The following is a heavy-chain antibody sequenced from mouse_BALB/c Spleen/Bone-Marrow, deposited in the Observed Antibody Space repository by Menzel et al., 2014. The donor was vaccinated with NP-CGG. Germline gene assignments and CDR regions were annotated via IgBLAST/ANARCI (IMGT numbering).Heavy chain of an antibody. CDR2: INPESNTI. V-gene: IGHV4-1*02. CDR1: RFDFSRYW. Sequence: EVKVEESGGGLVQPGGSLKLSCAASRFDFSRYWMSWVRQAPGKGLQWIGEINPESNTINYTPSLKDKVIISRDNAKNTLYLQMSKVRSEDTALYCCARLVYYEWFAYWGQGTLVTVSA. J-gene: IGHJ3*01. CDR3: ARLVYYEWFAY. D-gene: IGHD1-1*01.